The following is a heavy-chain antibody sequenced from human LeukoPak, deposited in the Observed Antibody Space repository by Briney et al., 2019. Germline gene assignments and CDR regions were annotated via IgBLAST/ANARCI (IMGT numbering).Heavy chain of an antibody. J-gene: IGHJ4*02. CDR1: GYTFHGFY. CDR3: ARWMATVTTPDY. V-gene: IGHV1-2*02. Sequence: GASVKVSCKASGYTFHGFYLHWVRQAPGQGLEWMGWINPNSGGTNYAQKFQGRVDMTRDTSISTAYMELSRLRSDDTAVYYCARWMATVTTPDYWGQGTLVTVSS. D-gene: IGHD4-11*01. CDR2: INPNSGGT.